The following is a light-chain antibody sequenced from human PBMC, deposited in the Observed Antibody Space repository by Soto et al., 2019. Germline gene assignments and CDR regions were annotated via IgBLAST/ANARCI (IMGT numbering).Light chain of an antibody. Sequence: DIQMIQSPSSLSASVGDRVTITCRASQDIRNFLAWYQQKPGKLSKLLIYAASTLQSGVPSLFSGSGSGTDFTLPISSLQPEDVATFYCKKFNSVSWTFGEGTKVEIK. CDR2: AAS. V-gene: IGKV1-27*01. J-gene: IGKJ1*01. CDR1: QDIRNF. CDR3: KKFNSVSWT.